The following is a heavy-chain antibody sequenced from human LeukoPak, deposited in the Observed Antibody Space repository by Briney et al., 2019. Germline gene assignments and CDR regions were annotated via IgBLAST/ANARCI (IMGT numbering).Heavy chain of an antibody. CDR2: ISSGGST. J-gene: IGHJ4*02. CDR3: ARLIPENYYDSRGYNDY. Sequence: PGGSLRLSCAASGFTVSSNYMSWVRQAPGKGLELVSVISSGGSTYHTNSVKGRFTISRDNSKNTLYLKMNSLRAEDTAVYYCARLIPENYYDSRGYNDYWGQGTLVTVSS. V-gene: IGHV3-53*01. CDR1: GFTVSSNY. D-gene: IGHD3-22*01.